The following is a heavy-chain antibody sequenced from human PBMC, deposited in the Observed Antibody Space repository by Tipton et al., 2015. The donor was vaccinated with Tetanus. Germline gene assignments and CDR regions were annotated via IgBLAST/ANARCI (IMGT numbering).Heavy chain of an antibody. CDR2: ISPFTGDT. CDR3: ARDRAVPVQAYGTDV. V-gene: IGHV1-18*01. CDR1: GYYLTNYG. D-gene: IGHD6-19*01. Sequence: QVQLVQSGAEVRKPGASVRISCTLSGYYLTNYGVSWVRQAPGQGLEWVGWISPFTGDTEYAQNLQDRLILTTDTSTATAYVEVRSLTSDDTAVYYCARDRAVPVQAYGTDVWGQGTSVTVSS. J-gene: IGHJ6*02.